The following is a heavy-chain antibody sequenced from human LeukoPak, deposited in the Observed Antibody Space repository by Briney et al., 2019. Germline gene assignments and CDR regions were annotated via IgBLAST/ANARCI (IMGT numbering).Heavy chain of an antibody. D-gene: IGHD6-19*01. J-gene: IGHJ5*02. Sequence: SVKVSCKASGGTFSSYTISWVRQAPGQGLEWMGRIILILGIANYAQKFRGRVTISADKSTSTAYMELSSLRSEDTAVYYCARVRVYSSGWYGVSWFDPWGQGTLVTVSS. CDR3: ARVRVYSSGWYGVSWFDP. CDR2: IILILGIA. V-gene: IGHV1-69*02. CDR1: GGTFSSYT.